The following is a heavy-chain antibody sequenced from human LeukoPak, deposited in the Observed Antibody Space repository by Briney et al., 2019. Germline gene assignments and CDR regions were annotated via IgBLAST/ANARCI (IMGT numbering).Heavy chain of an antibody. D-gene: IGHD4-17*01. V-gene: IGHV4-59*01. CDR2: IYYSGST. CDR3: ARGSPYGDYRYFDY. J-gene: IGHJ4*02. CDR1: GGSLSSYY. Sequence: PSETLSLTCTVSGGSLSSYYWSWIRQPPGKGLEWIGYIYYSGSTNYNPSLKSRVTISVDTSKNQFSLKLSSVTAADTAVYYCARGSPYGDYRYFDYWGQGTLVTVSS.